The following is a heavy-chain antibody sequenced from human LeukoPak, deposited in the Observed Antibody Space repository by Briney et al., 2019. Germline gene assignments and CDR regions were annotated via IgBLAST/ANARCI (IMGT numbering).Heavy chain of an antibody. Sequence: ASVKVSCKASGYTFTSYDINWVRQATGQGPEWMGWMNPNSGNTGYAQKFQGRVTMTRNTSISTAYMELSSLRSEDTAVYYCARARGSSWSGRGRWFDPWGQGTLVTVSS. V-gene: IGHV1-8*01. CDR2: MNPNSGNT. CDR3: ARARGSSWSGRGRWFDP. CDR1: GYTFTSYD. D-gene: IGHD6-13*01. J-gene: IGHJ5*02.